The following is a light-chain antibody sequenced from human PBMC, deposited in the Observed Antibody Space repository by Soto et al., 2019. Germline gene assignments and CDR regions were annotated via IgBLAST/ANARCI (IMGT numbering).Light chain of an antibody. CDR2: GAS. CDR1: QTVGTN. V-gene: IGKV3-15*01. Sequence: EIVMTQSPDTLSVSPGERATLSCRASQTVGTNLAWYKQRPGQAPSLLVYGASSRATNIPARFTGSGSGTDFTLTISSLQSEDFAVYYCQQYNDRTLTFGGGTKVEIK. J-gene: IGKJ4*01. CDR3: QQYNDRTLT.